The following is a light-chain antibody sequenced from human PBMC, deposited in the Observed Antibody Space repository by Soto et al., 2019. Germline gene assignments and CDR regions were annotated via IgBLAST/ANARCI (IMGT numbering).Light chain of an antibody. Sequence: DIQLTQSPSSVSASVGDRVTITCRASQGLSSWLAWYQQKPGKAPKLLIYAASTLQSGVPSRFSGSGSGTDFTLTISSLQPEYFATYYCQQANLFPITFGQGTRLEIK. CDR3: QQANLFPIT. V-gene: IGKV1D-12*01. J-gene: IGKJ5*01. CDR2: AAS. CDR1: QGLSSW.